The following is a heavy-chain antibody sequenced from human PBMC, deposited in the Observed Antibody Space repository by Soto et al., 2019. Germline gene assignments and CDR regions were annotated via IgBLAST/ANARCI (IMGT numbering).Heavy chain of an antibody. Sequence: EASVKVSCTASGFSFTGYYIHWLRQAPGQGLEWMGWINAHSGGTEYAQKFQGGVTLTRDTSIATAYLTLTSLTSDDTALYYCAKDLTRQLAYWLDPWGQGTQVTVSS. CDR1: GFSFTGYY. CDR3: AKDLTRQLAYWLDP. J-gene: IGHJ5*02. V-gene: IGHV1-2*02. CDR2: INAHSGGT. D-gene: IGHD6-6*01.